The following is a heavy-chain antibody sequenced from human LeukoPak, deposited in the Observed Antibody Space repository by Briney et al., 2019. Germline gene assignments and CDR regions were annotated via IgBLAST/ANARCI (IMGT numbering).Heavy chain of an antibody. CDR3: ARAPRWLRGGYYFDY. Sequence: ASVKVSCKASGYTFTSYDINWVRQATGQGLEWMGWMNPNSGNTGYAQKFQGRVTMTRNTSISTAYMELSSLRSEDTDAYYCARAPRWLRGGYYFDYWGQGTLVTVSS. J-gene: IGHJ4*02. V-gene: IGHV1-8*01. CDR2: MNPNSGNT. CDR1: GYTFTSYD. D-gene: IGHD5-24*01.